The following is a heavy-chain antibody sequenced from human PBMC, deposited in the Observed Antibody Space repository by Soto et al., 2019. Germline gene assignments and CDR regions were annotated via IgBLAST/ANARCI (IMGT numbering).Heavy chain of an antibody. CDR3: ARTDIVTTNCVDP. Sequence: QVHLQQWGAELLKPSETLSLTCAVYGESFIGYYWTWIRQPPGKGLEWIGEINHRGSANYNPSLKTRVTISVDTSNNQFSLKWTSVSAADTSVHYCARTDIVTTNCVDPWGQGTVVTVSS. CDR1: GESFIGYY. V-gene: IGHV4-34*02. D-gene: IGHD5-12*01. J-gene: IGHJ5*02. CDR2: INHRGSA.